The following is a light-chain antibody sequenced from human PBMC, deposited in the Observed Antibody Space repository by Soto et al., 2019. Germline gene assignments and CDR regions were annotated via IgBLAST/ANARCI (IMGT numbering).Light chain of an antibody. J-gene: IGLJ3*02. Sequence: QSVLTQPPSASGTPGQRVTISCSGSSSNIGSNSVNWYQQLPGTAPKLLIYTNNQRPSGVPDRFSGSKSGTSASLAISGLQSDDESDYYCAAWDDYLNGWVFGGGTKLTVL. CDR3: AAWDDYLNGWV. V-gene: IGLV1-44*01. CDR2: TNN. CDR1: SSNIGSNS.